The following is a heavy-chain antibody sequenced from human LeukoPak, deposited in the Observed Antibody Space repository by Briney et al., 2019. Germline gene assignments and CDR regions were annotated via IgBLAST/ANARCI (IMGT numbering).Heavy chain of an antibody. CDR2: IYYSGST. V-gene: IGHV4-59*08. CDR1: GGSISSYY. D-gene: IGHD3-9*01. Sequence: SETLSLTCTVSGGSISSYYWSWIRQPPGKGLEWIGYIYYSGSTNYNPSLKSRVTISVDTSKNQFSLKLSSVTAADTAVYYCARRGYYDISSFDYWGQGTLVTVSS. J-gene: IGHJ4*02. CDR3: ARRGYYDISSFDY.